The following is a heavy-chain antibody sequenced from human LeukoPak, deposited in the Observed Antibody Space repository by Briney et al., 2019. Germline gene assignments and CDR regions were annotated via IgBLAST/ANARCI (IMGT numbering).Heavy chain of an antibody. V-gene: IGHV4-34*01. D-gene: IGHD3-22*01. CDR3: ARGRRRITMIVGGVGAFDI. CDR2: INHSGST. Sequence: SETLSLTCAVYGVSFSGYYWSWIRQPPGKGLEWIGEINHSGSTNYHPALQSRVTISVDTSNNQFSLKLSSVTAADTAVYYRARGRRRITMIVGGVGAFDIWGQGTMVTVSS. J-gene: IGHJ3*02. CDR1: GVSFSGYY.